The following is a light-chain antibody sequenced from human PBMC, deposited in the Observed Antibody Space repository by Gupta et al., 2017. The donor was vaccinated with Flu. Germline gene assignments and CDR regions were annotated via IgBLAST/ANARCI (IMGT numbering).Light chain of an antibody. V-gene: IGLV8-61*01. J-gene: IGLJ3*02. Sequence: VSTSNYPAWYQQTPGRTPRTLIYRTHPRVCGVPDRFSASIIGDKAALTITGAQAEDEGDYYCVLYMDSSLSGGFGGGTRLTVL. CDR3: VLYMDSSLSGG. CDR2: RTH. CDR1: VSTSNY.